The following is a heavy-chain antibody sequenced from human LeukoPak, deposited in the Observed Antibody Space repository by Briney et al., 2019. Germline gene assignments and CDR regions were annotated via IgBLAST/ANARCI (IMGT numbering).Heavy chain of an antibody. V-gene: IGHV4-59*01. J-gene: IGHJ5*02. CDR2: IYYSGST. CDR1: GGSISSYY. CDR3: ARASGEYSSRWFDP. Sequence: KPSETLPLTCTVSGGSISSYYWSWIRQPPGKGLEWIGYIYYSGSTNYNPSLKSRVTISVDTSKNQFSLKLSSVTAADTAVYYCARASGEYSSRWFDPWGQGTLVTVSS. D-gene: IGHD6-6*01.